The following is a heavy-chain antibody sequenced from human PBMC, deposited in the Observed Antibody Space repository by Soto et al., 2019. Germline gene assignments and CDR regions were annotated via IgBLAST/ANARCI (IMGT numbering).Heavy chain of an antibody. Sequence: QVQLVQSGAEVKKPGASVKVSCKASGYTFTSYYMHWVRQAPGQGLEWMGIINPSGGSTSYAQKFQGRVTMTRDTSTSTVYMELSSLRSEDTAVYYCARDLGGIAVAVNWFDPWGQGTLVTGSS. V-gene: IGHV1-46*01. D-gene: IGHD6-19*01. CDR2: INPSGGST. J-gene: IGHJ5*02. CDR1: GYTFTSYY. CDR3: ARDLGGIAVAVNWFDP.